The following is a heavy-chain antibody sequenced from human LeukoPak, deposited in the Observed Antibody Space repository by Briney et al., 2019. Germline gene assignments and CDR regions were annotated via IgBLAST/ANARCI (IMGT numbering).Heavy chain of an antibody. CDR1: GYTLTELS. V-gene: IGHV1-24*01. Sequence: ASVKVSCKVSGYTLTELSMHWVRQAPGKGLEWMGDFDPEDGETIYAQKFQGRVTMTEDTSTDTAYMELSSLRSEDTAVYYCATGLGYRVRVTDPDAFDIWGQGTMVTVSS. D-gene: IGHD5-24*01. CDR2: FDPEDGET. J-gene: IGHJ3*02. CDR3: ATGLGYRVRVTDPDAFDI.